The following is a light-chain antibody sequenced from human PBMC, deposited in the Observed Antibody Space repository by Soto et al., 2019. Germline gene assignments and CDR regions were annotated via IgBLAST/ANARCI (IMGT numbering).Light chain of an antibody. CDR1: QSISTW. CDR3: QQYNTYPLT. CDR2: KAS. V-gene: IGKV1-5*03. Sequence: DIQMTPSPSTLSASVGDRVTITCRASQSISTWLAWYQQKPGKAPKLLIYKASSLEGGVPSRFSGSGSGTEFNITISSLQPDDFATYYCQQYNTYPLTFGGGTTVEI. J-gene: IGKJ4*01.